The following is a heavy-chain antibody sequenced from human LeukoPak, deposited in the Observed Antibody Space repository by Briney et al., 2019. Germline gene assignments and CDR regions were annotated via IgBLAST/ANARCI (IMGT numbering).Heavy chain of an antibody. CDR1: GYTFTDYY. Sequence: ASVKVSCKASGYTFTDYYLHWVRQAPGQGLEWMGWINPNSGRTNYAQKFQGRVTMTRNTSISTAYMELSSLRSEDTAVYYCARAVGRAARPGNYWGQGTLVTVSS. V-gene: IGHV1-2*02. CDR2: INPNSGRT. J-gene: IGHJ4*02. D-gene: IGHD6-6*01. CDR3: ARAVGRAARPGNY.